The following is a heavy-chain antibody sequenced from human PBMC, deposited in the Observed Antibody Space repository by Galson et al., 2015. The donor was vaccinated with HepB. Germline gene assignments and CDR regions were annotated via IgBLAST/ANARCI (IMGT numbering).Heavy chain of an antibody. V-gene: IGHV4-34*01. CDR3: ARGIPAAIRRAWFDP. J-gene: IGHJ5*02. CDR2: INHSGST. CDR1: GGSFSGYY. Sequence: ETLSLTCAVYGGSFSGYYWSWIRQPPGKGLEWIGEINHSGSTNYNPSLKSRVTISVDTSKNQFSLKLSSVTAADTAVYYCARGIPAAIRRAWFDPWAQGTLVTVSS. D-gene: IGHD2-2*02.